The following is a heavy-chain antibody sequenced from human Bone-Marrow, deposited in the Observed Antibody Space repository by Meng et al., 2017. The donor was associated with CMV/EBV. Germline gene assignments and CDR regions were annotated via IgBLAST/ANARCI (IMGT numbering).Heavy chain of an antibody. Sequence: SVKVSCKASGGTFSSYAISWVRQAPGQGLEWMGGIIPILGIANYAQKFQGRVTITADKSTSTAYMELSSLRSEDTAVYYCARVAHFTYGRLLDYWGQGKLVNGSS. CDR3: ARVAHFTYGRLLDY. D-gene: IGHD2-8*01. V-gene: IGHV1-69*10. CDR1: GGTFSSYA. CDR2: IIPILGIA. J-gene: IGHJ4*02.